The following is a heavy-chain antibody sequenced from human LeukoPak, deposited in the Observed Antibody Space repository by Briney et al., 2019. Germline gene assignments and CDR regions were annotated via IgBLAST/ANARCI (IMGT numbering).Heavy chain of an antibody. CDR2: ISSSSSTI. J-gene: IGHJ4*02. Sequence: GGSLRLSCVASGFTFSSYSMNWVRQAPGKGLEWVSYISSSSSTIYYADSVKGRFTISRDNAKNSLYLQMNSLRAEDTAVYYCAKGRPMVRGGGLDYWGQGTLVTVSS. D-gene: IGHD3-10*01. V-gene: IGHV3-48*04. CDR1: GFTFSSYS. CDR3: AKGRPMVRGGGLDY.